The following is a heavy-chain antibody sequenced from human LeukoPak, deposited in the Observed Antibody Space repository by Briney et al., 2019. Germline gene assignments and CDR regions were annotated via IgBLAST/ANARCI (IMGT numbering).Heavy chain of an antibody. J-gene: IGHJ4*02. CDR1: GGSISSYY. V-gene: IGHV4-59*01. D-gene: IGHD3-10*01. CDR2: IYYSGST. Sequence: SETLSLTCTVSGGSISSYYWSWIRQPPGKGLEWIGYIYYSGSTNYNPPLKSRVTISVDTSKNQFSLKLSSVTAADTAVYYCARVYYYGSGSTSYYFDYWGQGTLVTVSS. CDR3: ARVYYYGSGSTSYYFDY.